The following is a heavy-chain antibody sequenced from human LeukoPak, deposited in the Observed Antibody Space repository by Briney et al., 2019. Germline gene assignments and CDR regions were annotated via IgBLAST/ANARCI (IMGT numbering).Heavy chain of an antibody. V-gene: IGHV1-3*01. CDR3: ATLLWFGTDY. Sequence: KFQGRVTITRDTSASTAYMELSSLRSEDTAVYYCATLLWFGTDYWGQGTLVTVSS. J-gene: IGHJ4*02. D-gene: IGHD3-10*01.